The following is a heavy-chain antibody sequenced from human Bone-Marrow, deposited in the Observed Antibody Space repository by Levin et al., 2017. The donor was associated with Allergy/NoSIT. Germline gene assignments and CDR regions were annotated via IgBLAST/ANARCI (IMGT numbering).Heavy chain of an antibody. Sequence: GGSLRLSCSASGFNLSSYWMHWVRQAPGKGLEWVAVISYDGNNKNYADPVKGRFTISSDTSKNTLYVHMTSLRGEDTAVYDCARGPHTVMELAFDDWGQGTLVTVSS. J-gene: IGHJ4*01. D-gene: IGHD1-26*01. CDR3: ARGPHTVMELAFDD. V-gene: IGHV3-30-3*01. CDR2: ISYDGNNK. CDR1: GFNLSSYW.